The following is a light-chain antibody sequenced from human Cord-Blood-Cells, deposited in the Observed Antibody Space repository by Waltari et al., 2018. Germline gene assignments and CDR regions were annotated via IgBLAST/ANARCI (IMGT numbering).Light chain of an antibody. J-gene: IGLJ1*01. CDR3: SSYTSSSTYV. Sequence: SALTQPASVSGSPDQSLPITCTGTSSHVGVHNFVPRYQQHPGKAPKPMIYDVSKRPSLVCSRFSGSKSGNTASLTISGLQAEDEPDYYCSSYTSSSTYVFVAVTKVTVL. V-gene: IGLV2-14*01. CDR1: SSHVGVHNF. CDR2: DVS.